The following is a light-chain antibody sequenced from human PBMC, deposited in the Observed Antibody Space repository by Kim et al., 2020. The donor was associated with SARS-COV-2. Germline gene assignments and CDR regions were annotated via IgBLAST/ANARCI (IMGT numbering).Light chain of an antibody. CDR3: QKYNSSPLT. J-gene: IGKJ4*01. CDR2: AAS. V-gene: IGKV1-27*01. Sequence: DIQMTQSPSSLSASVGDRVTITCRASQGIVNYLAWYQQKPGKVPKLLIYAASTLQSGVPSRFSGSGSGTDFTLTISSLQPEDVATYSCQKYNSSPLTFGGGTKVDIK. CDR1: QGIVNY.